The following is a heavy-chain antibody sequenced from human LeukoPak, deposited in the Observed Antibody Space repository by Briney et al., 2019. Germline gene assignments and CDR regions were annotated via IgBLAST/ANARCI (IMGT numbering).Heavy chain of an antibody. V-gene: IGHV3-23*01. D-gene: IGHD3-16*02. J-gene: IGHJ4*02. CDR2: ISGSGGST. Sequence: PGGSLRLSCAASGFTFSSYGMSWVRQAPGKGLEWVSAISGSGGSTYYADSVKGRFTISRDNSKNTLYLQMNSLRAEDTAVYYCAKDLNPWRRKMLSLGIFDYWGQGTLVTVSS. CDR3: AKDLNPWRRKMLSLGIFDY. CDR1: GFTFSSYG.